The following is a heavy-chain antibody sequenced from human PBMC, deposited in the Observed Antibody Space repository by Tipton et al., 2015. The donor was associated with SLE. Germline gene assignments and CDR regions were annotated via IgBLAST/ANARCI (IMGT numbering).Heavy chain of an antibody. CDR3: ARDGDVGVPGAFDI. CDR2: INQDGSAK. J-gene: IGHJ3*02. D-gene: IGHD3-16*01. V-gene: IGHV3-7*01. CDR1: GFTFSSYS. Sequence: SLRLSCTASGFTFSSYSMKWVRQAPGKGLEWVANINQDGSAKYYVDSVKGRFTIPRDDAKKSLSLQMNSLRGEDTAVYYCARDGDVGVPGAFDIWGQGTMVTVSS.